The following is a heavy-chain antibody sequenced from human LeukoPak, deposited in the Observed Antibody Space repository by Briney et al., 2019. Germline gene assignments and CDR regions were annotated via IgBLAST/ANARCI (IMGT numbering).Heavy chain of an antibody. V-gene: IGHV3-23*01. D-gene: IGHD6-19*01. Sequence: PGGSLRLSCAASGFTFSSYAMSWVRQAPGKGLEWVSAISSSGGSTYYADSVKGRFTISRDNSKNTLYLQMNSLRAEDTAVYYCAKGIAVAGTPFDYWGQGTLVTVSS. J-gene: IGHJ4*02. CDR3: AKGIAVAGTPFDY. CDR1: GFTFSSYA. CDR2: ISSSGGST.